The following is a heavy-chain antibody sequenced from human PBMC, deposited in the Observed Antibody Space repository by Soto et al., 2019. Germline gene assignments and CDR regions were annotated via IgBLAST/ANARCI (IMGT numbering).Heavy chain of an antibody. CDR2: IYHSGST. V-gene: IGHV4-30-2*01. CDR1: GFSISSPNFY. Sequence: TSETLSLTCPVSGFSISSPNFYWSWIRQHPGKGLEWIGYIYHSGSTYYNPSLKSRVTISVDRSKNQFSLKLSSVTAADTAVYYCARAGGLGAVAVDYWGQGTLVTVSS. CDR3: ARAGGLGAVAVDY. J-gene: IGHJ4*02. D-gene: IGHD6-19*01.